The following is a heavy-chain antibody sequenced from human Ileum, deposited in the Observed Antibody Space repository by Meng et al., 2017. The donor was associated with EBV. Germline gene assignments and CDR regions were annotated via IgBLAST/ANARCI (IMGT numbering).Heavy chain of an antibody. CDR2: IYYSGST. J-gene: IGHJ4*02. Sequence: LQEAGTGLVKPSGTLSLPCTVSGGSISSYYWSWIRQPPGKGLEWIGYIYYSGSTNYNPSLKSRVTISVDTSKNQFSLNLSSVTAADTAVYYCARGGWSLDYWGQGTLVTVSS. CDR1: GGSISSYY. D-gene: IGHD2-15*01. CDR3: ARGGWSLDY. V-gene: IGHV4-59*08.